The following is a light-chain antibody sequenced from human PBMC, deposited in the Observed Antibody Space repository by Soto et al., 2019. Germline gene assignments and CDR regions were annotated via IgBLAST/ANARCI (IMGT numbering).Light chain of an antibody. J-gene: IGKJ3*01. CDR1: QSVSSD. CDR2: GAS. V-gene: IGKV3-15*01. Sequence: EIVMTQSPATLSVSPGEGVTLSCRASQSVSSDFAWYQQKPGQSPRLLMYGASTRATDIPARFSGGGSGTDSTLSISSLQSEDVAIYYGQQYHDWPPITFGPGTKVYIK. CDR3: QQYHDWPPIT.